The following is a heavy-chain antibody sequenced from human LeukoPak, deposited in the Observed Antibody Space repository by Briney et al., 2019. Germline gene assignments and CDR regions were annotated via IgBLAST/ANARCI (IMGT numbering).Heavy chain of an antibody. Sequence: GGSLRLSCAASGFTFSSYSMNWVRQAPGKGLEWVSFISSSSSTIYYADYVKGRFTISRDNAKNSLYLQMNSLRAEDTAVYYCARSPPNHYDSDGYYSHYDHWGQGTLVTVSS. CDR3: ARSPPNHYDSDGYYSHYDH. J-gene: IGHJ4*02. CDR1: GFTFSSYS. D-gene: IGHD3-22*01. V-gene: IGHV3-48*04. CDR2: ISSSSSTI.